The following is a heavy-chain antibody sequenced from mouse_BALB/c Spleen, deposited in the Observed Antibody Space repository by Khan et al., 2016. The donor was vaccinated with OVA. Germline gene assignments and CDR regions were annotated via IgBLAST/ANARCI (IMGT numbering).Heavy chain of an antibody. CDR1: GFTFSGFA. D-gene: IGHD2-2*01. Sequence: VQLVESGGGLVKPGGSLKLSCSASGFTFSGFAMSWVRQTPEKRLECVATISTGGHYTFYPDSVKGRFTISRDNAKNTLHLQMSSLRSEDTAMYYCARSLVDYHAMDYWGQGTSVTVSS. V-gene: IGHV5-9-3*01. CDR2: ISTGGHYT. J-gene: IGHJ4*01. CDR3: ARSLVDYHAMDY.